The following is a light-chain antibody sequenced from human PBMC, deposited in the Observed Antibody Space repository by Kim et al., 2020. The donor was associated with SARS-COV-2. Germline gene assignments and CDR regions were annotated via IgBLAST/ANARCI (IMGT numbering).Light chain of an antibody. Sequence: PGESASLSCRARQSVSSYVAWYRQKPGQAPRRSIYDASNRATGIPARFSGSGSGTDFTLTISSLEPEDLAVYYCQQRSNWPPKDTFGQRTKLEI. V-gene: IGKV3-11*01. CDR3: QQRSNWPPKDT. CDR2: DAS. CDR1: QSVSSY. J-gene: IGKJ2*01.